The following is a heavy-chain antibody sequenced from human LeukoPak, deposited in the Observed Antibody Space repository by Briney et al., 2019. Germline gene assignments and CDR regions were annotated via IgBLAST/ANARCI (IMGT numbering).Heavy chain of an antibody. V-gene: IGHV1-69*05. CDR3: ASGPLYGGYDD. Sequence: SVKVSCKASGGTFSSYAISWVRQAPGQGLEWMGRIIPIFGTANYAQKFQGRATITTDESTSTAYMELSSLRSEDTAVYFCASGPLYGGYDDWGQGTLVTVSS. D-gene: IGHD5-12*01. J-gene: IGHJ4*02. CDR2: IIPIFGTA. CDR1: GGTFSSYA.